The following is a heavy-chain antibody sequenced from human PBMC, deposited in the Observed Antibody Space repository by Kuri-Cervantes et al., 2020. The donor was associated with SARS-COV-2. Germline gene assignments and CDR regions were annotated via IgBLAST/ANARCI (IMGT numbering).Heavy chain of an antibody. V-gene: IGHV4-30-4*02. J-gene: IGHJ4*02. Sequence: SETLSLTCTVSGGSISSGDYYWSWIRQPPGKGLEWIGYIYYSGSTCYNPSLKSRVTISVDTSKNQFSLKLSSVTAADTAVYYCARADPVTHLFDYWGQGTLVTVSS. CDR1: GGSISSGDYY. CDR2: IYYSGST. CDR3: ARADPVTHLFDY. D-gene: IGHD4-17*01.